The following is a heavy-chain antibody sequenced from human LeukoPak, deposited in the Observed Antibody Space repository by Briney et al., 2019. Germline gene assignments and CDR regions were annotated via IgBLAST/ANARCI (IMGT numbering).Heavy chain of an antibody. D-gene: IGHD6-13*01. J-gene: IGHJ1*01. CDR2: INHSGST. CDR3: AREGYSSSWYSQHRPNYFQH. Sequence: PSETLSLTCAVYGGSFSGYYWSWIRQPPGKGLEWIGEINHSGSTNYNPSLKSRVTISVDTSKNQFSLKLSSVTAADTAVYYCAREGYSSSWYSQHRPNYFQHCGQGTLVTVSS. CDR1: GGSFSGYY. V-gene: IGHV4-34*01.